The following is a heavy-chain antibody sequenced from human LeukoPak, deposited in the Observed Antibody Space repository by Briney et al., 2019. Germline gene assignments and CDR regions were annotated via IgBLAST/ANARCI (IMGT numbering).Heavy chain of an antibody. J-gene: IGHJ4*02. Sequence: SETLSLTCAVYGGSFSGYYWSWIRQPPGKGLEWIGEINHSGTTNYNPSLKSRVTISVDTSKNQFSLKLSSVTAADTAVYYCAEGGSGYYPDYWGQGTLVTVSS. CDR1: GGSFSGYY. CDR2: INHSGTT. V-gene: IGHV4-34*01. CDR3: AEGGSGYYPDY. D-gene: IGHD3-22*01.